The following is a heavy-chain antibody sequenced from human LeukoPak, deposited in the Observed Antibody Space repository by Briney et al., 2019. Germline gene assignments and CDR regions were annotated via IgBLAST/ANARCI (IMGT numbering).Heavy chain of an antibody. Sequence: ASVKVSCKASGYTFTGYYTHWVRQAPGQGLEWMGWINPNSGGTNYAQKFQGRVTMTRDTSISTAYMELSRLRSDDTAVFYCARARMVRGVIITGTNWFDPWGQGTLVTVSS. J-gene: IGHJ5*02. CDR3: ARARMVRGVIITGTNWFDP. D-gene: IGHD3-10*01. CDR1: GYTFTGYY. CDR2: INPNSGGT. V-gene: IGHV1-2*02.